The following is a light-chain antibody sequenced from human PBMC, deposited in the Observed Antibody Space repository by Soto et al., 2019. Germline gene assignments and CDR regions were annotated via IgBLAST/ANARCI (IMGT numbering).Light chain of an antibody. V-gene: IGKV3-20*01. Sequence: EIVLTQSPGTLSLSPGERATLSCRASESISSSYLAWYQQKPGQAPRLLIYAASSRATGIPDRFSGSGSGTDFTLTISRLEPEDFAVYYFQQYGSSSYTFGQVTQLEIK. CDR2: AAS. CDR3: QQYGSSSYT. J-gene: IGKJ2*01. CDR1: ESISSSY.